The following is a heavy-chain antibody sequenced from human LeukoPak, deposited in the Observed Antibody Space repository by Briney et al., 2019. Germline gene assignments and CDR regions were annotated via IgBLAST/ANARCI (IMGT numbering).Heavy chain of an antibody. CDR1: GGTFSSYA. J-gene: IGHJ4*02. Sequence: SVKVSCKASGGTFSSYAISWVRQAPGQGLEWMGRIIPIFGTANYAQKFQGRVTITADESTSTAYMELSSLRSEDTAVYYCARHPGIAVADYYFDYWGQGTLVTVSS. CDR2: IIPIFGTA. V-gene: IGHV1-69*15. CDR3: ARHPGIAVADYYFDY. D-gene: IGHD6-19*01.